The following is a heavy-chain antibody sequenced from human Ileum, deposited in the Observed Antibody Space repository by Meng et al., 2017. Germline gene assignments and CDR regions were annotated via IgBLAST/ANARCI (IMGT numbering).Heavy chain of an antibody. CDR2: ISHSGSA. V-gene: IGHV4-4*02. J-gene: IGHJ4*02. D-gene: IGHD4-23*01. CDR3: ARHGGYSQDF. Sequence: VRLQESGPGLVRPSGTLSLTGAVSSGSISSNTYWSWVRQPPGKGLEWIGQISHSGSAYYNPSLKSRVTMSVDKSKSQFSLMLTSVTAADTAIYYCARHGGYSQDFWGQGTLVTVSS. CDR1: SGSISSNTY.